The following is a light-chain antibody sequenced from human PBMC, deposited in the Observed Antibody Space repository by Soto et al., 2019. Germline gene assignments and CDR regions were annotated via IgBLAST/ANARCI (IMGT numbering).Light chain of an antibody. CDR2: GAS. CDR3: QQYGTSPFT. Sequence: EIVLTQSPGTLSLSPGERATLSCRASQTVNNNYLTWYQQTPGQAPRLLIYGASSRATGIPDKFSGSGSGTDCTLTISRLEPEDFAVYYCQQYGTSPFTFGPGTKVDIK. V-gene: IGKV3-20*01. CDR1: QTVNNNY. J-gene: IGKJ3*01.